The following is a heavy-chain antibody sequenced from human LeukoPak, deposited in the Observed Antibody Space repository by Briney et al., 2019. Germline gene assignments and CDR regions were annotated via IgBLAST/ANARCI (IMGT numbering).Heavy chain of an antibody. Sequence: ASVKVSCKASGYTFTGYYMHWVRQAPGQGLEWMGWINPNSGGTNYAQKFQGRVTMTRDTSISTAYMELSRLRSDDTAVYYCAREKSDYGGNSPDFDYWGQGTLVTVSS. CDR1: GYTFTGYY. V-gene: IGHV1-2*02. J-gene: IGHJ4*02. D-gene: IGHD4-23*01. CDR3: AREKSDYGGNSPDFDY. CDR2: INPNSGGT.